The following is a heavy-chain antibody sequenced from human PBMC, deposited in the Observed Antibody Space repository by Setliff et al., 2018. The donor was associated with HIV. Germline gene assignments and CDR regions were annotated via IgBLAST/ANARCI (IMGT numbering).Heavy chain of an antibody. D-gene: IGHD6-19*01. CDR3: ARDRSSGRGYYYYYYMDV. J-gene: IGHJ6*03. Sequence: PSETLSLTCTVSGGSITSGTYYWSWIRQPAGKGLEWIGRIYYSGSTNYNPSLKSRVTISVDTSKNQFSLKLSSVTAADTAVYYCARDRSSGRGYYYYYYMDVWGKGTTVTVSS. V-gene: IGHV4-61*10. CDR1: GGSITSGTYY. CDR2: IYYSGST.